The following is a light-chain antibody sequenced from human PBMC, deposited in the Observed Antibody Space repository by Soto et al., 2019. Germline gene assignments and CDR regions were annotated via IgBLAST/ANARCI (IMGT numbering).Light chain of an antibody. V-gene: IGKV3-20*01. Sequence: ENVLTLSPGTLSLSPGERATLSCRASQSVSSSYLAWYQQKPGQAPRLLIYGASSRATGIPDRFSGSGSGTDFTLTISRLEPEDFAVYYCQQYDRSWTFGQGTKVEIK. CDR2: GAS. CDR3: QQYDRSWT. J-gene: IGKJ1*01. CDR1: QSVSSSY.